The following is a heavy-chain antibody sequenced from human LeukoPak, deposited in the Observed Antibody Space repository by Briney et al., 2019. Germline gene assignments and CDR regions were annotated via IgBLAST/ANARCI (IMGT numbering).Heavy chain of an antibody. CDR1: GGTFSSYA. CDR3: AREALYCSSTSCYTVIEGYYFDY. Sequence: SVKVSCKASGGTFSSYAISWVRQAPGQGREWMGRIIPIFGIANYAQKFQGRVTITADKSTSTAYMELSSLRSEDTAVYYCAREALYCSSTSCYTVIEGYYFDYWGQGTLVTVSS. D-gene: IGHD2-2*02. CDR2: IIPIFGIA. V-gene: IGHV1-69*04. J-gene: IGHJ4*02.